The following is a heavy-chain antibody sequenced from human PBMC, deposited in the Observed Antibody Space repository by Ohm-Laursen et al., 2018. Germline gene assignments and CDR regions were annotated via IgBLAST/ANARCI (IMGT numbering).Heavy chain of an antibody. V-gene: IGHV3-53*01. CDR3: ASRGR. D-gene: IGHD3-10*01. Sequence: SLRLSCSASGFTFSISGMTWVRQAPGKGLEWVAMIHSGVNVYLADSVKDRFTISRDNSKNTVNLQMNSLRAEDTAVYYCASRGRWGQGTLVTVSS. CDR2: IHSGVNV. J-gene: IGHJ4*02. CDR1: GFTFSISG.